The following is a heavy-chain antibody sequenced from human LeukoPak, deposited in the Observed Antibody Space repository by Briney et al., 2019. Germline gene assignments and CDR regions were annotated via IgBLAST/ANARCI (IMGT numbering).Heavy chain of an antibody. CDR3: ARELKRYCSGGSCPSGTYYGMDV. Sequence: ASVKVSCKASGYTFTSYGISWVRQAPGQGLEWMGWISAYNGDTNYAQRLRGRVTMTTDTSTSTAYMELRSLRSDDTAVYYCARELKRYCSGGSCPSGTYYGMDVWGQGTTVTVSS. J-gene: IGHJ6*02. D-gene: IGHD2-15*01. CDR1: GYTFTSYG. CDR2: ISAYNGDT. V-gene: IGHV1-18*01.